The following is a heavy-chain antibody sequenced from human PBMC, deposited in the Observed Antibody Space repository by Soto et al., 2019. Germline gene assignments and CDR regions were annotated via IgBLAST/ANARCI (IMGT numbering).Heavy chain of an antibody. CDR1: GFTFSNYV. D-gene: IGHD2-21*02. CDR3: ASRAYAGDWYQYYFDY. J-gene: IGHJ4*02. Sequence: PGGSLRLSCAASGFTFSNYVMSWVRQAPGKGLEWVSGISGSGGSTYYADSVKGRFTVSRDNSKNTLYLQMNSLRAEDTAVYYCASRAYAGDWYQYYFDYWDQGTLVTVSS. V-gene: IGHV3-23*01. CDR2: ISGSGGST.